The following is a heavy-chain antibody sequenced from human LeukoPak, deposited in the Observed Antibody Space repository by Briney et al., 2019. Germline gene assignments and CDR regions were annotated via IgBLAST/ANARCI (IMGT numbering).Heavy chain of an antibody. CDR2: IIPIFGTA. CDR3: ARDGQGTKEDGYNQRRFDY. J-gene: IGHJ4*02. D-gene: IGHD5-24*01. CDR1: GGTFSSYA. V-gene: IGHV1-69*01. Sequence: SVKVSCKASGGTFSSYAISWVRQAPGQGLEWMGGIIPIFGTANYAQKFQGRVTIAADESTSTAYMELSSLRSEDTAVYYCARDGQGTKEDGYNQRRFDYWGQGTLVTVSS.